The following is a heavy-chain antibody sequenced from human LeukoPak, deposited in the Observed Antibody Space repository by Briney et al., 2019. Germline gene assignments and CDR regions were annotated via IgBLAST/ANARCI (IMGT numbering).Heavy chain of an antibody. CDR2: IRSKAFRGTI. J-gene: IGHJ4*02. D-gene: IGHD1-20*01. CDR3: ARDHGGYNWNYVDF. V-gene: IGHV3-49*03. Sequence: GGSLRLSCAASEFTFSAYNMNWFRQAPGQGLEWVGFIRSKAFRGTIEYAASVKGRFTISRDDSTSIAYLQMSSLKTEDTAVYYCARDHGGYNWNYVDFWGQGTLVTVSS. CDR1: EFTFSAYN.